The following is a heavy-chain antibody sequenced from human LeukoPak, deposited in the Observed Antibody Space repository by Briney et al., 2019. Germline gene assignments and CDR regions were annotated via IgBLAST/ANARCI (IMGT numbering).Heavy chain of an antibody. Sequence: GGSLRLSCAASGFTFSSYWMTWVRQAPGKGLEWVANIKKDGSEKYYVDSVRGRFTISRDNAKNSLYLQMNSLRAEDTAVYYCASSYGDYPDYWGQGTLVTVSS. CDR2: IKKDGSEK. J-gene: IGHJ4*02. D-gene: IGHD4-17*01. V-gene: IGHV3-7*02. CDR3: ASSYGDYPDY. CDR1: GFTFSSYW.